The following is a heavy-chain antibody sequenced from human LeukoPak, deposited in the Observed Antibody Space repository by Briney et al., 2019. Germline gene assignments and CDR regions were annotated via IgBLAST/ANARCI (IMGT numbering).Heavy chain of an antibody. CDR2: INPNSGGT. CDR1: GYTFTGYY. J-gene: IGHJ6*03. D-gene: IGHD5-18*01. Sequence: ASVKVSCKASGYTFTGYYMHWVRQAPGQGLKWMGWINPNSGGTNYAQKFQGRVTMTRDTSISTAYMELSRLRSDDTAVYYCARELRIVDTTMLSYYYYYYMDVWGKGTTVTVSS. V-gene: IGHV1-2*02. CDR3: ARELRIVDTTMLSYYYYYYMDV.